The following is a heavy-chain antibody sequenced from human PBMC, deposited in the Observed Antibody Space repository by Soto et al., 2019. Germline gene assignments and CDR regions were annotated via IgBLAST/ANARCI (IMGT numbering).Heavy chain of an antibody. J-gene: IGHJ6*02. V-gene: IGHV1-69*12. CDR2: IIPIFGTA. Sequence: QVQLVQSGAEVKKPGSSVKVSCKASGGTFSSYAISWVRQAPGQGLEWMGGIIPIFGTANYAQKFQGRVTITADESTSTAYMELGSVRSEDAAVHYCASDYDFWSGYDRGDYYYGMDVWGQGTTVTVSS. D-gene: IGHD3-3*01. CDR3: ASDYDFWSGYDRGDYYYGMDV. CDR1: GGTFSSYA.